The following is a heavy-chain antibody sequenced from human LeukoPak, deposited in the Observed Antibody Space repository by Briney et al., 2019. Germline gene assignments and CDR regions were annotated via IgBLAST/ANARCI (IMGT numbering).Heavy chain of an antibody. CDR3: TNGDCRGGRCSSGAY. CDR1: GFTFRSYG. J-gene: IGHJ4*02. Sequence: GGSLRLSCAASGFTFRSYGMHWVRPAPGKGLEWVAYTRDDGSKNWYGDSVKGRFPISRDNPKNTLYLQMKSLRGEDTAVYYCTNGDCRGGRCSSGAYWGQGTLVTVSS. V-gene: IGHV3-30*02. CDR2: TRDDGSKN. D-gene: IGHD2-15*01.